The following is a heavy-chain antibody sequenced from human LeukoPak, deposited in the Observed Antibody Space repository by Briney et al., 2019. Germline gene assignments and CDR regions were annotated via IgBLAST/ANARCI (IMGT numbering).Heavy chain of an antibody. V-gene: IGHV4-31*03. CDR1: GGSISSGGYF. D-gene: IGHD5-24*01. J-gene: IGHJ4*02. Sequence: SQTLSLTCSVSGGSISSGGYFWSWIRQHPGEGLELIGYIYYSGSTYYNPSLRSRVTISVDTSKNQFSLKLSSVTAADTAVYYCARSQRSGTGIDYWGQGTLVTVSS. CDR3: ARSQRSGTGIDY. CDR2: IYYSGST.